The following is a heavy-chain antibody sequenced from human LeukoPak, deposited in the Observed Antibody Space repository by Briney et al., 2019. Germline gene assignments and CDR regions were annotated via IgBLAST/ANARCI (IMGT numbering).Heavy chain of an antibody. Sequence: GGSLRLSCAASGFTFSSYAMHWVRQTPGKGLEWVAVMSSDGSKKYYADSVKGRFTISRDNSKNTLYLQMDSLRAEDTAVYYCAKKFRGTTVISGDYFDYWGQGTLVTVSS. V-gene: IGHV3-30-3*02. CDR3: AKKFRGTTVISGDYFDY. CDR2: MSSDGSKK. D-gene: IGHD4-17*01. J-gene: IGHJ4*02. CDR1: GFTFSSYA.